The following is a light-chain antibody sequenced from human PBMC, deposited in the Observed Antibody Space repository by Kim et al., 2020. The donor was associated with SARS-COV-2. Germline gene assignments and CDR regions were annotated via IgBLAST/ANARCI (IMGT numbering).Light chain of an antibody. J-gene: IGKJ2*01. CDR1: QTISTY. CDR3: QQSDSLPYT. Sequence: DIQMTQSPSSLSASVGDRVTITCRTSQTISTYLNWYQEKTGKAPKLLIYAASFLQSGVPSRFTGSGSGTDFTLTISSLHPEDFATYYCQQSDSLPYTFGQGTKLEF. CDR2: AAS. V-gene: IGKV1-39*01.